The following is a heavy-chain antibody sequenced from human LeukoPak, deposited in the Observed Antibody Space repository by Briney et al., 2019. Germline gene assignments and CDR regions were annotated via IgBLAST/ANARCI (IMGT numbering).Heavy chain of an antibody. CDR2: IYHSGST. CDR3: ARESDDSSGYSGD. D-gene: IGHD3-22*01. Sequence: NPSETLSLTCNVFAYSISSGYYWGWIRQPPGKGLEWIGSIYHSGSTFYNPSLKSRVTISVDTSKNQFSLKLSSVTAADTAVYYCARESDDSSGYSGDWGQGTLVTVSS. J-gene: IGHJ4*02. CDR1: AYSISSGYY. V-gene: IGHV4-38-2*02.